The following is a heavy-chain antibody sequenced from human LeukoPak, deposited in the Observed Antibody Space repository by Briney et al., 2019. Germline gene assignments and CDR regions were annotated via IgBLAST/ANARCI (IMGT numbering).Heavy chain of an antibody. D-gene: IGHD5-12*01. Sequence: SQTLSLTCAISGDSVSSDSAAWNWIRQSPSRGLEWLGRTYYRSKWYNDYAVSVKSRVTINPDTSENQFSLQLNSVTPEDTAVYFCARDPGYDSSLDYWGQGTLVTVSS. J-gene: IGHJ4*02. CDR2: TYYRSKWYN. CDR1: GDSVSSDSAA. V-gene: IGHV6-1*01. CDR3: ARDPGYDSSLDY.